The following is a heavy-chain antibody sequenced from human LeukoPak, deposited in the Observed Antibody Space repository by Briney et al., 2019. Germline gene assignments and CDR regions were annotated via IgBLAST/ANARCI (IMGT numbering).Heavy chain of an antibody. CDR1: GGSISSSIYD. CDR2: IYYSGST. Sequence: PSETLSLTCTVSGGSISSSIYDWGWIRQPPGKGLEWIGRIYYSGSTFYNPSLKSRVTISVDTSKNQFSLKLSSVTAADTAVYYCARLPGFRDAFDIWGQGTMVTVSS. CDR3: ARLPGFRDAFDI. J-gene: IGHJ3*02. V-gene: IGHV4-39*07.